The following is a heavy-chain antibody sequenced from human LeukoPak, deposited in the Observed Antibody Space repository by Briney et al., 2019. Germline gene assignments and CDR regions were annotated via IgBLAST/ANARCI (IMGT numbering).Heavy chain of an antibody. V-gene: IGHV1-8*01. J-gene: IGHJ6*02. Sequence: GASVKVSCKASGYTFTSYDINWVRQATGQGLEWMGWMNPNSGNTGYAQKFQGRVTMTRNTSISTAYMELSSLRSEDTAVYYCARVLYDSSGYYYSYYYYGMDVWGQGTTVTVSS. CDR3: ARVLYDSSGYYYSYYYYGMDV. CDR2: MNPNSGNT. D-gene: IGHD3-22*01. CDR1: GYTFTSYD.